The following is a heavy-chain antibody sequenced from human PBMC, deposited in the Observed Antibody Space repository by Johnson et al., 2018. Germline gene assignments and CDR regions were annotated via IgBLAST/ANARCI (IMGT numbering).Heavy chain of an antibody. CDR3: ARGTLGYYGLDV. J-gene: IGHJ6*02. CDR2: IGGDSSYT. CDR1: GFTFSDYS. V-gene: IGHV3-21*01. Sequence: VQLVQSGGSLVKPGGSLRVSCAASGFTFSDYSMNWVRQAPGKGLEWVSSIGGDSSYTVYAHSLKGRFTVSRDNAKNSLFLQLNSLRAGDTAVYYCARGTLGYYGLDVWGQGTTVTVS. D-gene: IGHD3-16*01.